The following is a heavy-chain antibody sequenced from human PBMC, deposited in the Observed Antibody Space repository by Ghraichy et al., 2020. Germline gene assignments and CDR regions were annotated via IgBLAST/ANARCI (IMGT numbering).Heavy chain of an antibody. CDR2: IYYTGST. Sequence: SETLSLTCTVSGGSVSSGDYYWTWIRQPPGKRLEWIGYIYYTGSTSYNPSLKSRVTISLHTSTNQFSLKLSSVSVADTAVYYCARWSFCRSTSCPALSRFDPWGQGTLVTVSS. CDR3: ARWSFCRSTSCPALSRFDP. V-gene: IGHV4-61*08. D-gene: IGHD2-2*01. CDR1: GGSVSSGDYY. J-gene: IGHJ5*02.